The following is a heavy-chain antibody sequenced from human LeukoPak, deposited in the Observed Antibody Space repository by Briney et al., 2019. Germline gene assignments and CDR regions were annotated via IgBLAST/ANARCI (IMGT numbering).Heavy chain of an antibody. J-gene: IGHJ6*03. D-gene: IGHD2-2*02. CDR3: ARDQYCSSTSCYNGYYYYYMDV. CDR2: ISSSSSYI. CDR1: GFTFSSYS. V-gene: IGHV3-21*01. Sequence: GESLRLSCAASGFTFSSYSMNWVRQAPGKGLEWVSSISSSSSYIYYADSVKGRFTISRDNAKNSLYLQMNSLRAEDTAVYYCARDQYCSSTSCYNGYYYYYMDVWGKGTTVTVSS.